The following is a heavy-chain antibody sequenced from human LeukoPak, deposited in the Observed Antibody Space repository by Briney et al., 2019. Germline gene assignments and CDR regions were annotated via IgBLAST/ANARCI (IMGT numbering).Heavy chain of an antibody. CDR2: IHPEGNEK. CDR1: GFTFSKFW. CDR3: ARGDDFSGDH. V-gene: IGHV3-7*04. D-gene: IGHD1-1*01. Sequence: PGGSLRLSCATFGFTFSKFWMSWVRQVPGRGLEWVANIHPEGNEKYHVESVKGRFTISRDNTRDLLFLQMNGPRVEDTAVYYCARGDDFSGDHWGQGTLVTVST. J-gene: IGHJ4*02.